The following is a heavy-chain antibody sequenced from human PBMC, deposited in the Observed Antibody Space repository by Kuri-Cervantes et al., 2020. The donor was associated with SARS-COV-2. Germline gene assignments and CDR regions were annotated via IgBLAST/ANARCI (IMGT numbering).Heavy chain of an antibody. J-gene: IGHJ4*02. V-gene: IGHV4-30-2*01. CDR3: VGIWSNYRFDY. Sequence: SETLSLTCTVSGGSISSGGYYWSWIRQPPGKGLEWIGYIYHSGSTYYNPSLKSRVTISVDRSKNQFSLKLTSATAADTAVYFCVGIWSNYRFDYWGQGTLVTVSS. CDR1: GGSISSGGYY. D-gene: IGHD3-3*01. CDR2: IYHSGST.